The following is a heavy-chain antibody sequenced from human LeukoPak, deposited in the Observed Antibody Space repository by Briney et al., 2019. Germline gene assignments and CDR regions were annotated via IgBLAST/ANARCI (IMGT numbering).Heavy chain of an antibody. CDR3: ARDDLAGGYDSDY. CDR1: GGSISSGSYY. J-gene: IGHJ4*02. Sequence: SETLSLTCTVSGGSISSGSYYWSWIRQPAGKGLEWIGRIYTSGSTNYNPSLKSRVTISVDTSKNQFSLKLSSVTAADTAVYYCARDDLAGGYDSDYWGQGTLVTVSS. D-gene: IGHD5-12*01. CDR2: IYTSGST. V-gene: IGHV4-61*02.